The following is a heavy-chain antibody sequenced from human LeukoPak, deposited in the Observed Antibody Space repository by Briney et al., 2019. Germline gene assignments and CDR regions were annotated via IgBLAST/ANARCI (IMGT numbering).Heavy chain of an antibody. V-gene: IGHV4-39*07. Sequence: SETLSLTCTVSGASISSGSYYWGWIRQPPGKGLEWIGSIYYSGTTYYNPTLKSRVTISVDTSKNQFSLKLSSVTAADTAIYYCARDIYRPVDAFDIWGQGTMVTVSS. CDR1: GASISSGSYY. CDR2: IYYSGTT. CDR3: ARDIYRPVDAFDI. J-gene: IGHJ3*02. D-gene: IGHD2-2*02.